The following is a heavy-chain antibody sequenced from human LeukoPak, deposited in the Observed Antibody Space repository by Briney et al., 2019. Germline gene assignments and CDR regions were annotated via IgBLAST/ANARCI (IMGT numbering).Heavy chain of an antibody. D-gene: IGHD6-13*01. CDR3: ALTVGAAAAHFDY. V-gene: IGHV5-51*01. J-gene: IGHJ4*02. CDR2: IYPGDSDT. CDR1: YW. Sequence: YWXXGVRQLPGKGLEWMGIIYPGDSDTRYSPSFHGQVTISADNSISTAYLQWSSLKASATAMYYCALTVGAAAAHFDYWGQGTLVTVSS.